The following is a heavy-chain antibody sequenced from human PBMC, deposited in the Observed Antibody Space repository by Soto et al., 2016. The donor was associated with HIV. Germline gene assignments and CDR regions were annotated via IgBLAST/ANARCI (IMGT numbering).Heavy chain of an antibody. J-gene: IGHJ4*02. CDR2: IIPILDIA. CDR1: GGTFSSYG. CDR3: GSSVAAAGTLHY. V-gene: IGHV1-69*10. D-gene: IGHD6-13*01. Sequence: QVQLVQSGAEVKKPGSSVKVSCKASGGTFSSYGISWVRQAPGQGLEWMGGIIPILDIANYAHKFQGRVTITADKSTNTAYMELNSLRSDDTAVYYCGSSVAAAGTLHYWGQGTLVTVSS.